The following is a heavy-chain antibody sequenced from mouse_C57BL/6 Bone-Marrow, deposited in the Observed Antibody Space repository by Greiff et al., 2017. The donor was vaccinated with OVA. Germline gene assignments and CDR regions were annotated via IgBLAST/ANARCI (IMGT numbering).Heavy chain of an antibody. Sequence: EVQGVESGGGLVQPGGSLKLSCAASGFTFSDYYMYWVRQTPEKRLEWVAYISNGGGSTYYPDTVKGRFTISRDNAKNTLYLQMSRLKSEDTAMYYCARETRGYFGIYYAMDYWGQGTSVTVSS. CDR1: GFTFSDYY. CDR3: ARETRGYFGIYYAMDY. J-gene: IGHJ4*01. CDR2: ISNGGGST. D-gene: IGHD2-1*01. V-gene: IGHV5-12*01.